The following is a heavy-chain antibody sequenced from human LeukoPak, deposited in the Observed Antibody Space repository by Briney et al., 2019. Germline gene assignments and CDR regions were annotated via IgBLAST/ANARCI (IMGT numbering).Heavy chain of an antibody. CDR1: GGTFSSYA. CDR2: IIPIFGTA. J-gene: IGHJ3*02. D-gene: IGHD5-12*01. Sequence: GASVKVSCKASGGTFSSYAISWVRQAPGQGLEWMGGIIPIFGTANYAQKFQGRVTITADESTSTAYMELSSLRSEDTAVYYCARDFSLYSGYDLSAFDIWGQGTVVTVSS. V-gene: IGHV1-69*13. CDR3: ARDFSLYSGYDLSAFDI.